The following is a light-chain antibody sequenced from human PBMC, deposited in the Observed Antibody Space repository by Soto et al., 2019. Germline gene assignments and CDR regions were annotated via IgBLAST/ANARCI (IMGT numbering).Light chain of an antibody. Sequence: EIVMTQSPANLSASPGERATLSCRTSQSVSSDLAWYQQKPGQAPRLLIYGVSTRASGVSARFSGSGSGTEFTLTISSLQSEAAAVYYCQQYNNWPPITFGQGTRLEIK. CDR2: GVS. V-gene: IGKV3-15*01. CDR3: QQYNNWPPIT. CDR1: QSVSSD. J-gene: IGKJ5*01.